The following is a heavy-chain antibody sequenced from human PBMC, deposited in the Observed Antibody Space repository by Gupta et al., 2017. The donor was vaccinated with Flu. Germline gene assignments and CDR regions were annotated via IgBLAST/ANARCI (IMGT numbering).Heavy chain of an antibody. CDR1: GYRFTAFY. CDR3: ATIAVTGWADAFDS. V-gene: IGHV1-2*02. D-gene: IGHD6-19*01. Sequence: QVQLVQSGAEVKKPGASVTVSCKASGYRFTAFYMHWVRQAPGQGLEWMGWINPNSGDTDYAQKFQGRVTMTRDTSLTTAYMDLSSLRSGDTAVYYCATIAVTGWADAFDSWGQGTLVTVSS. J-gene: IGHJ3*02. CDR2: INPNSGDT.